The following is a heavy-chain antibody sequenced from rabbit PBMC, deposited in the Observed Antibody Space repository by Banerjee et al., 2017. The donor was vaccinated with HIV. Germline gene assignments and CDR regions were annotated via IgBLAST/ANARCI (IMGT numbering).Heavy chain of an antibody. CDR2: IDPVFGST. Sequence: QEQLVESGGGLVQPGGSLKLSCKASGFDFSSYGVSWVRQAPGKGLEWIGYIDPVFGSTYYASWVNGRFTISSHNAQNTLYLQLNSLTAADTATYFCVRDAYYSSGWGDFTRLDLWGPGTLVTVS. V-gene: IGHV1S47*01. D-gene: IGHD4-1*01. J-gene: IGHJ3*01. CDR3: VRDAYYSSGWGDFTRLDL. CDR1: GFDFSSYG.